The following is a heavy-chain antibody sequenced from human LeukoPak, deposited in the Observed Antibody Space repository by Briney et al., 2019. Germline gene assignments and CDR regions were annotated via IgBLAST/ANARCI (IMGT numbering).Heavy chain of an antibody. Sequence: GGSLRLSCAASGFTFRDYAMVWVRQPPGKGLDWVAGIGGAGDTTYYAESVKGRFTISRDNSKNTLYLQMNSLRAEDTAVYYCAKDREYQLPPMGFDPWGQGTLVTVSS. J-gene: IGHJ5*02. CDR3: AKDREYQLPPMGFDP. D-gene: IGHD2-2*01. CDR1: GFTFRDYA. CDR2: IGGAGDTT. V-gene: IGHV3-23*01.